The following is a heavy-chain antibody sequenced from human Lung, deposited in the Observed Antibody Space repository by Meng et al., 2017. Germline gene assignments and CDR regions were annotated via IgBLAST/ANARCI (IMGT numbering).Heavy chain of an antibody. V-gene: IGHV4-61*02. Sequence: SETLSLTCTVSGASINNGDYYWSWIRQPAGKGLEWIGRTYTTGDTNYNPSLKNRVTISIDTSKNQFSLKLTSVTAADTAVYYCAKEGYDARLVLGEFSLVGYGMDVWGQGTTVTVSS. CDR2: TYTTGDT. CDR3: AKEGYDARLVLGEFSLVGYGMDV. J-gene: IGHJ6*02. D-gene: IGHD3-16*02. CDR1: GASINNGDYY.